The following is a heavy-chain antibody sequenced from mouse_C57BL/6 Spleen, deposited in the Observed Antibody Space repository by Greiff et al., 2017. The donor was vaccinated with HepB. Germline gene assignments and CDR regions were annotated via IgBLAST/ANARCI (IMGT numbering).Heavy chain of an antibody. D-gene: IGHD1-3*01. CDR2: IDPSDSET. Sequence: QVHLQQPGAELVRPGSSVKLSCKASGYTFTSYWMHWVKQRPIQGLEWIGNIDPSDSETHYNQKFKDKATLTVDKSSSTAYMQLSSLTSEDSAVYYCARGEVDSAGAYWGQGTLVTVSA. V-gene: IGHV1-52*01. CDR3: ARGEVDSAGAY. J-gene: IGHJ3*01. CDR1: GYTFTSYW.